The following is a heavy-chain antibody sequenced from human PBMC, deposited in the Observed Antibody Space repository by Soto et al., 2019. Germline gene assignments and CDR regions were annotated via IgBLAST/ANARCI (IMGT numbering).Heavy chain of an antibody. D-gene: IGHD6-19*01. Sequence: GGSLRLSCAASGFTFSSYGMHWVRQAPGKGLEWVAVISYDGSNKYYADSVKGRFTISRDNSKNTLYLQMNSLRAEDTAVYYCARDSSQWLAPLNFDYWGQGTLVTVSS. V-gene: IGHV3-30*03. J-gene: IGHJ4*02. CDR2: ISYDGSNK. CDR3: ARDSSQWLAPLNFDY. CDR1: GFTFSSYG.